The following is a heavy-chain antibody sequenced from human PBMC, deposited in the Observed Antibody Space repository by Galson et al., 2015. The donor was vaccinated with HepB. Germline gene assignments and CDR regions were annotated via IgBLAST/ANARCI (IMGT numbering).Heavy chain of an antibody. J-gene: IGHJ5*02. CDR2: FDPEDGET. D-gene: IGHD5-24*01. Sequence: SVKVSCKVSGYTLTDLSMHWVRQAPGKGLEWMGGFDPEDGETIYAQKFQGRVTMTEDTSTDTAYMELSSLRSEDTAMYYCARLVEVATFPLNWFDPWGQGTLVTVSS. CDR1: GYTLTDLS. V-gene: IGHV1-24*01. CDR3: ARLVEVATFPLNWFDP.